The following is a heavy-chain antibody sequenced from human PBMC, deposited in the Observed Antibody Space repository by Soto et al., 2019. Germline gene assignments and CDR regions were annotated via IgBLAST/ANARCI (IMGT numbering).Heavy chain of an antibody. CDR1: GGTFSSYA. D-gene: IGHD2-21*02. Sequence: SVKVSCKTSGGTFSSYAISWVRQAPGQGLEWMGGIIPIFGTANYAQKFQGRVTITADESTSTAYMELSSLRSEDTAVYYCARSVVVTARVYYYYGMDVWGQGTTVTVSS. CDR2: IIPIFGTA. CDR3: ARSVVVTARVYYYYGMDV. J-gene: IGHJ6*02. V-gene: IGHV1-69*13.